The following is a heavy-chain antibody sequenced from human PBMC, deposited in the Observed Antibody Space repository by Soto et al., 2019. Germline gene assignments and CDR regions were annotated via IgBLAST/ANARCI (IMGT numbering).Heavy chain of an antibody. J-gene: IGHJ4*02. CDR2: IIPIFGTA. CDR1: GGTFSSYA. V-gene: IGHV1-69*13. CDR3: ASLVGATTPFDY. Sequence: SVKVSCKASGGTFSSYAISWVRQAPGQGLEWMGGIIPIFGTANYAQKFQGRVTITADESTSTAYMELSSLRSEDTAVYYCASLVGATTPFDYWGQGTLVTVSS. D-gene: IGHD1-26*01.